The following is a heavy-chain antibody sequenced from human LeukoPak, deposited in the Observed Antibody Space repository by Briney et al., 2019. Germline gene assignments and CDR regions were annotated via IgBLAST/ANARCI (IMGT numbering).Heavy chain of an antibody. Sequence: GGSLRLSCAASGFTFDVYGMSCVRRAPGKGLEWVSGINWNGGSTGYADSVKGRFTISRDNAKNSLYLQMNSLRAEDTALYYCARAWGYSSLGFGYWGQGTLVTVVS. D-gene: IGHD6-19*01. CDR1: GFTFDVYG. J-gene: IGHJ4*02. CDR2: INWNGGST. CDR3: ARAWGYSSLGFGY. V-gene: IGHV3-20*04.